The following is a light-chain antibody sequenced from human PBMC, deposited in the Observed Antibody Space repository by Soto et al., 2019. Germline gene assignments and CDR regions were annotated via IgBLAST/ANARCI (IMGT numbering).Light chain of an antibody. V-gene: IGKV1-5*01. CDR3: QHYNSYSEA. J-gene: IGKJ1*01. Sequence: DIQITQSPSSLSASVGDRVTITCRASQSITTWLAWYQQKPGKAPKLLIYGASTLERGVPSRFSGTGSGTEFTLTISSLQPDDFATYYCQHYNSYSEAFGQGTKVDIK. CDR2: GAS. CDR1: QSITTW.